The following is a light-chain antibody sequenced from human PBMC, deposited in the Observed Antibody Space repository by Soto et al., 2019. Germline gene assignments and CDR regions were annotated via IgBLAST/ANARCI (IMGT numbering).Light chain of an antibody. V-gene: IGKV3-20*01. Sequence: EIVLTQSPGTLSLSPGERATLSCRPSQSVSSTYLDWYQQKPGQAPRLLIYAASSRATGIPDRFSGGASATDFTLHISRREPEEFAVDYSGHYINSQWTFGQGNKVAIK. CDR1: QSVSSTY. CDR3: GHYINSQWT. J-gene: IGKJ1*01. CDR2: AAS.